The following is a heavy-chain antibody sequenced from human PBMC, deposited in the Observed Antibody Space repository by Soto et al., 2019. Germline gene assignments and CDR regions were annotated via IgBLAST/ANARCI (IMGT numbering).Heavy chain of an antibody. J-gene: IGHJ4*02. V-gene: IGHV4-59*01. CDR3: ARYNAYYYDSSGDFDD. Sequence: SETLSLTCTVSGGSISSYYWSWIRQPPGKGLEWIGYIYYSGSTNYNPSLKSRVTISVDTSKNQFSLKLSSVTAADTAVYYCARYNAYYYDSSGDFDDWGQGTLVTVAS. CDR1: GGSISSYY. D-gene: IGHD3-22*01. CDR2: IYYSGST.